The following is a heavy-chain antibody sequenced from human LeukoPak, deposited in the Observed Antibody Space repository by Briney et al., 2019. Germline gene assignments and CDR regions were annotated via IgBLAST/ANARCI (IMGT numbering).Heavy chain of an antibody. CDR3: ARDADRDYGGNGPWGSLRMDV. Sequence: GASVKVSCKASGGTFSSYAISWVRQAPGQGLEWMGRIIPILGIANYAQEFQGRVTMTTDTSTSTAYMELRSLRSDDTAIYYCARDADRDYGGNGPWGSLRMDVWGQGTTVTVSS. CDR1: GGTFSSYA. V-gene: IGHV1-69*04. D-gene: IGHD4-23*01. J-gene: IGHJ6*02. CDR2: IIPILGIA.